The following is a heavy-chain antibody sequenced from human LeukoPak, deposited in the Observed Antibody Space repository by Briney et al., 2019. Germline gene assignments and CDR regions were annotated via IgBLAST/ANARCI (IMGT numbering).Heavy chain of an antibody. V-gene: IGHV6-1*01. J-gene: IGHJ4*02. D-gene: IGHD3-22*01. CDR3: ARGWGLTYYYDSSGYYYFDY. CDR2: TYYRSKWYN. Sequence: SQTLSLTCAISGDSVSSNSAAWNWIRQSPSRGLEWLGRTYYRSKWYNDYAVSVKSRITINPDTSKNQFSLQLNSVIPEDTVVYYCARGWGLTYYYDSSGYYYFDYWGQGTLVTVSS. CDR1: GDSVSSNSAA.